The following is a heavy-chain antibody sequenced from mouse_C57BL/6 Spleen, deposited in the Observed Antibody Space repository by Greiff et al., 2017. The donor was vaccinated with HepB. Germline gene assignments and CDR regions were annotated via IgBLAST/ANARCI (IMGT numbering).Heavy chain of an antibody. D-gene: IGHD2-1*01. J-gene: IGHJ2*01. V-gene: IGHV5-17*01. CDR3: ERGKLSTHYFDY. CDR1: GFTFSDYG. Sequence: EVKLVESGGGLVKPGGSLKLSCAASGFTFSDYGMHWVRQAPEKGLEWVAYISSGSSTIYYADTLKGRITISRDKATNTLYLQMTSLRSEDAAMYYCERGKLSTHYFDYWGQGTTLTVSS. CDR2: ISSGSSTI.